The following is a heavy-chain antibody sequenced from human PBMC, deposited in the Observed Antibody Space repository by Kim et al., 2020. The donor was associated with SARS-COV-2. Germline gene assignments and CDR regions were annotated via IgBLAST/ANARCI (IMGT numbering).Heavy chain of an antibody. D-gene: IGHD3-10*01. Sequence: SETLSLTCTVSGGSISSSGYSWCWIRQPPGKGLEWIGYIYYSGNTYYNPSLKSRATISVDTSKNQFSLKLSSVTAADTAVYYCARHYGSGGRYGMDVWG. V-gene: IGHV4-30-2*01. CDR2: IYYSGNT. CDR1: GGSISSSGYS. CDR3: ARHYGSGGRYGMDV. J-gene: IGHJ6*02.